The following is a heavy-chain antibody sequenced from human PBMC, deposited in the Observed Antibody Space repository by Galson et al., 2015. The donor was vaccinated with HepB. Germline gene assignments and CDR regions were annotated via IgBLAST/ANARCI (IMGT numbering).Heavy chain of an antibody. CDR1: GFMFSRYG. V-gene: IGHV3-33*01. J-gene: IGHJ4*02. CDR3: ASERPYASSCMDH. D-gene: IGHD2-8*01. Sequence: SLRLSCAASGFMFSRYGMHWVRQAPGKGLEWVAVIWYDGSNKYYADSVKGRFTISRDNSKNTLYLQMNSLRVEDTAVYYCASERPYASSCMDHWGQGTLVTVSS. CDR2: IWYDGSNK.